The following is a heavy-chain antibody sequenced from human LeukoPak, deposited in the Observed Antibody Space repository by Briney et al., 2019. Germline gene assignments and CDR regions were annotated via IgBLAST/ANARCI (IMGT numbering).Heavy chain of an antibody. V-gene: IGHV4-39*01. J-gene: IGHJ3*02. CDR3: ARGLVWHSLLDSRRDVFDI. Sequence: PSETLSLTCSVSGGSISSSSYYWGWIRQPPGKGLEWIGTIYYSGSTYYNPSLKSRVTISVDTSKNQFSLKLSSVTAADTAVYYCARGLVWHSLLDSRRDVFDIWGQGTTITVSS. CDR1: GGSISSSSYY. CDR2: IYYSGST. D-gene: IGHD3-16*01.